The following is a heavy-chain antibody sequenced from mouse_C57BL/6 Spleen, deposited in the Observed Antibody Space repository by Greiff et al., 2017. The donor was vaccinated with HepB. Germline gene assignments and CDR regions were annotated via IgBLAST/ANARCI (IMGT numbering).Heavy chain of an antibody. J-gene: IGHJ3*01. D-gene: IGHD1-1*02. Sequence: QVHVKQPGAELVRPGSSVKLSCKASGYTFTSYWMDWVKQRPGQGLEWIGNIYPSDSETHYNQKFKDKATLTVDKSSSTAYMQLSSLTSEDSAVYYCARGGSRAWFAYWGQGTLVTVSA. CDR3: ARGGSRAWFAY. CDR1: GYTFTSYW. CDR2: IYPSDSET. V-gene: IGHV1-61*01.